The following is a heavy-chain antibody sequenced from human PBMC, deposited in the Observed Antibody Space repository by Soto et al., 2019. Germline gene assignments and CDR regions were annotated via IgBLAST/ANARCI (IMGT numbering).Heavy chain of an antibody. Sequence: GGSLRLSCAASGFTFGNYAMTWVRQAPGKGLEWVSAISGSGGSTYYADSVKGRFTISRDNSKNTLYLQMNSLRAEDTAVYYCAKLAIFGYCSGGSCYVDYWGQGTLVTVSS. J-gene: IGHJ4*02. D-gene: IGHD2-15*01. CDR2: ISGSGGST. CDR1: GFTFGNYA. V-gene: IGHV3-23*01. CDR3: AKLAIFGYCSGGSCYVDY.